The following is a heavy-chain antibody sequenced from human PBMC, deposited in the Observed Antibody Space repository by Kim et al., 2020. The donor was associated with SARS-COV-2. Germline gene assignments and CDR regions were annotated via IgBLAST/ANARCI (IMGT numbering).Heavy chain of an antibody. CDR3: ARAIFGKLYSSSHMDV. Sequence: SETLSLTCAIYRGSLSGYFWSWIRQSPGKGLEWIGEINHSGTTNYNPSLNSRVTMSLDTSKNQISLQLTSVTAADSAVYFCARAIFGKLYSSSHMDVWG. V-gene: IGHV4-34*01. CDR2: INHSGTT. J-gene: IGHJ6*03. CDR1: RGSLSGYF. D-gene: IGHD3-3*01.